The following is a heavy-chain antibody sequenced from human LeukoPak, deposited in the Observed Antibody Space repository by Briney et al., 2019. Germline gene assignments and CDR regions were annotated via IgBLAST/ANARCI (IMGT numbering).Heavy chain of an antibody. CDR1: GFTFTTYG. J-gene: IGHJ4*02. Sequence: GGSLRLSCEASGFTFTTYGMTWVRQAPGKGLEWVSIISSGSSAIFSADALKGRFTISRDDAKNLLYLHMNSLRAEDTAVYYCARGHTAVTRDFDGWGQGTLVTVSS. CDR2: ISSGSSAI. D-gene: IGHD4-17*01. V-gene: IGHV3-21*01. CDR3: ARGHTAVTRDFDG.